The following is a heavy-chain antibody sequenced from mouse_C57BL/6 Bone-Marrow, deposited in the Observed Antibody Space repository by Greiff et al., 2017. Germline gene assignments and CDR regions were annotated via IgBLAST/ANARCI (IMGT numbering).Heavy chain of an antibody. CDR3: ARLIYYGDDEGDYFDY. V-gene: IGHV5-12*01. CDR2: ISNGGGST. D-gene: IGHD2-2*01. J-gene: IGHJ2*01. CDR1: GFTFSDYY. Sequence: EVQLVESGGGLVQPGGSLKLSCAASGFTFSDYYMYWVRQTPEKRLEWVAYISNGGGSTYYPDTVKGRFTISRDNAKNTLYLQMSRLKSEDTAMYYCARLIYYGDDEGDYFDYWGQGTTLTVSS.